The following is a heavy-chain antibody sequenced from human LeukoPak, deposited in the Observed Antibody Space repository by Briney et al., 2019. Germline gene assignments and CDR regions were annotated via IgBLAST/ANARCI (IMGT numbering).Heavy chain of an antibody. D-gene: IGHD2-21*02. J-gene: IGHJ3*02. CDR1: GFTFSIFA. CDR3: ARDGAHDCGGDQCAFDI. CDR2: ISGSGGST. V-gene: IGHV3-23*01. Sequence: GGSLRLSCAASGFTFSIFAMSWVRQAPGKGLEWVSAISGSGGSTYYADSVKGRFTISRDNSKNRLYLQMNSLRAEDTAVYYCARDGAHDCGGDQCAFDIWGQGTMVTVSS.